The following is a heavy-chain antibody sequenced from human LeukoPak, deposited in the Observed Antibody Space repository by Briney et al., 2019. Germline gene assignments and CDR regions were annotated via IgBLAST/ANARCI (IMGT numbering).Heavy chain of an antibody. V-gene: IGHV3-23*01. Sequence: GGSLRLSCAASGFTFSSYSMSWVRQSPGKGLKWVSSVSASGLSTYYADSVKGRFTISRDNSKNTLYLQMNSLTADDTALYYCARRKVGPTNYYYGVDVWGQGTTVTVSS. CDR2: VSASGLST. CDR1: GFTFSSYS. J-gene: IGHJ6*02. D-gene: IGHD1-26*01. CDR3: ARRKVGPTNYYYGVDV.